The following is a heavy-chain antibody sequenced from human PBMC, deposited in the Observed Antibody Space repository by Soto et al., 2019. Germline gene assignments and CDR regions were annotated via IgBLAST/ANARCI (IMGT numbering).Heavy chain of an antibody. CDR2: INPNSGGT. CDR1: GYTFTGYY. J-gene: IGHJ4*02. Sequence: GASVKVSCKASGYTFTGYYMHWVRQAPGQGLEWMGWINPNSGGTNYAQKFQGRVTMTRDTSISTAYMELSRLRSDDTAVYYCARDMGSSTSGGYWDQGTLVTVSS. V-gene: IGHV1-2*02. CDR3: ARDMGSSTSGGY. D-gene: IGHD6-6*01.